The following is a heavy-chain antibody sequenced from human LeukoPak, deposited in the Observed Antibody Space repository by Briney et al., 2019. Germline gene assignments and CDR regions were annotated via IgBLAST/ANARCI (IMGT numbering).Heavy chain of an antibody. V-gene: IGHV3-30*18. CDR3: AKDRWRHFYYYGMDV. J-gene: IGHJ6*02. D-gene: IGHD2-15*01. CDR2: MASDGRNL. Sequence: GGSLRLSCAASGFTFSEYGIHWVRQAPGKGLEWVAVMASDGRNLFYVDSVKGRFNLSRDNAKNTAYLQMNSLRAEDTAVYYCAKDRWRHFYYYGMDVWGQGTTVTVAS. CDR1: GFTFSEYG.